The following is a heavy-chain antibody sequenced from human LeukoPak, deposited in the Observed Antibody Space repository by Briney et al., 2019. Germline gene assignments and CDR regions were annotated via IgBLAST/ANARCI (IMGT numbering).Heavy chain of an antibody. CDR2: IYSGGST. CDR3: ARVWGYYDSSGYDY. J-gene: IGHJ4*02. V-gene: IGHV3-66*01. Sequence: GRSLRLSCAASGFALRSYTVTWVRQAPGKGLEWVSVIYSGGSTYYADSVKGRFTISRDNSKNTLYLQMNSLRAEDTAVYYCARVWGYYDSSGYDYWGQGTLVTVSS. D-gene: IGHD3-22*01. CDR1: GFALRSYT.